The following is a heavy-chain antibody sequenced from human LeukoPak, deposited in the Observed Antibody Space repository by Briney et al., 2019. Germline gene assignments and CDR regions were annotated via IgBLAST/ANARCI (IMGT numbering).Heavy chain of an antibody. D-gene: IGHD1-1*01. CDR3: ANFVRYVPY. CDR1: GFTFSNAW. J-gene: IGHJ4*02. V-gene: IGHV3-30*18. CDR2: ISYDGSNK. Sequence: PGGSLRLSCAASGFTFSNAWMSWVRQAPGKGLEWVAVISYDGSNKYYADSVKGRFTISRDNSKNTLYLQMNSLRAEDTAVYYCANFVRYVPYWGQGTLVTVSS.